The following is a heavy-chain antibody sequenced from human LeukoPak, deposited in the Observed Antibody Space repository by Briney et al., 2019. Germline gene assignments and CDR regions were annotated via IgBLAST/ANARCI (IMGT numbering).Heavy chain of an antibody. CDR3: ARGGCSSTSCYAVLDALDI. J-gene: IGHJ3*02. D-gene: IGHD2-2*01. CDR2: INHSGGT. CDR1: GGSFSGYY. Sequence: SETLSLTCAVYGGSFSGYYWSWIRQPPGKGLEWIGEINHSGGTNYNPSLKSRVTISVDTSKNQFSLKLSSVTAADTAVYYCARGGCSSTSCYAVLDALDIWGQGTMVTVSS. V-gene: IGHV4-34*01.